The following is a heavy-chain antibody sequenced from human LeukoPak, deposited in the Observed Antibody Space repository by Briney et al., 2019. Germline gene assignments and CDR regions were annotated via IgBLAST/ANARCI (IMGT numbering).Heavy chain of an antibody. J-gene: IGHJ4*02. V-gene: IGHV3-74*01. CDR3: ARAGDYGDYNPFDY. Sequence: PAGSLRLTCAASGFTFSSYWMHWVRQAPGKGLVWVSRINSDGSSTNYPDSVNGRFTISKYNAKNTLYLPMNSLRAEDTAVYHCARAGDYGDYNPFDYWGQGTLVTVSS. CDR1: GFTFSSYW. CDR2: INSDGSST. D-gene: IGHD4-17*01.